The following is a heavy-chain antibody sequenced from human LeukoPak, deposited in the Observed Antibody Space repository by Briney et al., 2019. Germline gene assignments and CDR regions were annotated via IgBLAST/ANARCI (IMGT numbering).Heavy chain of an antibody. CDR2: ISYDGSNK. CDR1: GFTFSSYA. V-gene: IGHV3-30*14. D-gene: IGHD2-2*01. CDR3: VKGSSASSGRSPDY. Sequence: QPGGSLRLSCAASGFTFSSYAMHWVRQAPGKGLEGVAVISYDGSNKYYADSVKGRFTISRDNSKNTLYLQMSSLRAEDTAVYYCVKGSSASSGRSPDYWGQGTLVTVSS. J-gene: IGHJ4*02.